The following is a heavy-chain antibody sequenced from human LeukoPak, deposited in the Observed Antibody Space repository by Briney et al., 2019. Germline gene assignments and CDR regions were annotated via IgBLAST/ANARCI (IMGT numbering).Heavy chain of an antibody. CDR3: ARFTYSRNFDY. J-gene: IGHJ4*02. Sequence: SETLSLTCTVSGGSISSYYWSWIRQPPGKGLEWIGYIYTSGSTNYNPSLKSRVTISVDTSKNQFSLKLSSETAADTAVYYCARFTYSRNFDYWGEGTLVTVSS. V-gene: IGHV4-4*09. CDR2: IYTSGST. CDR1: GGSISSYY. D-gene: IGHD3-22*01.